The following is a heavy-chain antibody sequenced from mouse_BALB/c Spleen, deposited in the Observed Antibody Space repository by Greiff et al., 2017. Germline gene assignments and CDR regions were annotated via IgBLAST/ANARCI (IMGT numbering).Heavy chain of an antibody. CDR2: ISSGGSYT. CDR1: GFTFSSYG. J-gene: IGHJ4*01. V-gene: IGHV5-6*01. Sequence: EVKLQESGGDLVKPGGSLKLSCAASGFTFSSYGMSWVRQTPDKRLEWVATISSGGSYTYYPDSVKGRFTISRDNAKNTLYLQMSSLKSEDTAMYYCARLDPYAMDYWGQGTSVTVSS. CDR3: ARLDPYAMDY.